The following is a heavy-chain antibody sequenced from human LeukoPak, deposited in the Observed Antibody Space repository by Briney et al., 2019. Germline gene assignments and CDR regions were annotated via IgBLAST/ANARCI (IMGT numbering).Heavy chain of an antibody. CDR2: INQDGSER. D-gene: IGHD3-10*01. V-gene: IGHV3-7*02. CDR3: RYGSGSYSFDY. Sequence: GGSLRLSCAASGFTFSTSSMTWVRQAPGKGLEWVANINQDGSERYYVDSVQGRFTISRDNAKNSLYLQMNSLRAEDTAVYYCRYGSGSYSFDYWGQGTLVTVSS. CDR1: GFTFSTSS. J-gene: IGHJ4*02.